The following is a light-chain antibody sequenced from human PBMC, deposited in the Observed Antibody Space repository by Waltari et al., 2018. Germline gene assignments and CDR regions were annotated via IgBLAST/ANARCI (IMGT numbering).Light chain of an antibody. J-gene: IGKJ4*01. V-gene: IGKV1-5*03. CDR3: QQYNSYSPLT. CDR2: KAS. CDR1: QSISSW. Sequence: DIQMTQSPSTLSASVGDRVTITCRASQSISSWLAWYQKKPGKAPKLLIYKASSLESGVPSRFSGSGSGTEFTLTISSLQPDDFATYYCQQYNSYSPLTFGGGTKVEIK.